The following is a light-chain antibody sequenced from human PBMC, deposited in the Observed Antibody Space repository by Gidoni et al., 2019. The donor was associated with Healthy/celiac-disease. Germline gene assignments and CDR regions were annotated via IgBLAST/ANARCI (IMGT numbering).Light chain of an antibody. CDR2: DAS. J-gene: IGKJ1*01. Sequence: EIVLTQSPATLSLSPGERATLSCRASQSISSYLAWYHQKPGQAPRLRIYDASNRATGIPARFSGSGSGTDFTLTISSLEPEDFAVYYCQQRSNWLWTFGQGTKVEIK. V-gene: IGKV3-11*01. CDR3: QQRSNWLWT. CDR1: QSISSY.